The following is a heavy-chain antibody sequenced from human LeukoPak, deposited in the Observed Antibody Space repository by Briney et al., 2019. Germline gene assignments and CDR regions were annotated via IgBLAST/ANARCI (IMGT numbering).Heavy chain of an antibody. CDR2: IYYSGST. J-gene: IGHJ4*02. V-gene: IGHV4-61*01. CDR1: GGSISSSSYY. CDR3: AREEEWATLFDY. Sequence: PSETLSLTCTVSGGSISSSSYYWSWIRQPPGKGLEWIGYIYYSGSTNYNPSLKSRVTISVDTSKNQFSLKLSSVTAADTAVYYCAREEEWATLFDYWGQGTLVTVSS. D-gene: IGHD1-26*01.